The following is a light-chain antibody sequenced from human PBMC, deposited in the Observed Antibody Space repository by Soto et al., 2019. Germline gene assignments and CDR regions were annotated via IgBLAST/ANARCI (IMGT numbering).Light chain of an antibody. V-gene: IGLV2-14*03. CDR2: HVS. J-gene: IGLJ1*01. Sequence: QSALTQPASVSGSPGQTITISCTGTSSDVGGYNYVSWYQQHPGKAPKLMIYHVSNRPSGVSNRFSGSKSGNTASLTISGLQAEDEADYYCSSYASSSTLYVFGGGTKLTVL. CDR3: SSYASSSTLYV. CDR1: SSDVGGYNY.